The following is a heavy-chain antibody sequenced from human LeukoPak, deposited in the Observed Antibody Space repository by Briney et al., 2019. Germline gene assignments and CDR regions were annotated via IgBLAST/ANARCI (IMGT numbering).Heavy chain of an antibody. CDR2: INHSGST. D-gene: IGHD6-13*01. V-gene: IGHV4-34*01. CDR3: ARVIAAAGIWFGMDV. CDR1: GGSFSGYY. Sequence: SETLSLTCAVYGGSFSGYYWSWIRQPPGKGLEWIGEINHSGSTNYNPSLKSRVTISVDTSKNQFSLKLSSVTAADTAVYYCARVIAAAGIWFGMDVWGQGTTVTVSS. J-gene: IGHJ6*02.